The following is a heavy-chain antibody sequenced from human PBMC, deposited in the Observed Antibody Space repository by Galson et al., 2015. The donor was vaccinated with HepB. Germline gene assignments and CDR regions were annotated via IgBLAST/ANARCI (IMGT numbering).Heavy chain of an antibody. J-gene: IGHJ6*02. CDR3: ARGGIGATGTTPLNFYSCGMHL. V-gene: IGHV1-69*13. Sequence: SVKVSCKASGGTFSSYAISWVRQAPGQGLEWMGGIIPIFGTANYAQKFQGRVTITADESTSTAYMELSSLRSEDTAVYYCARGGIGATGTTPLNFYSCGMHLCLQGTTVT. CDR2: IIPIFGTA. CDR1: GGTFSSYA. D-gene: IGHD1-1*01.